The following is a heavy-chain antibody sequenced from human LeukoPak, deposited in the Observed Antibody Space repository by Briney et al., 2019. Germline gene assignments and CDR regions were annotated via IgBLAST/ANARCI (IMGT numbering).Heavy chain of an antibody. J-gene: IGHJ4*02. V-gene: IGHV4-59*08. CDR2: IYSSGST. CDR1: GGSINSYY. CDR3: ARHDSSRLPLDY. Sequence: SETLSLTCTVSGGSINSYYWSWIRQPPGKGLEWIGYIYSSGSTNYNPSLKSRGTISVDTSKNQFSLKLTSVTAADTAVYYCARHDSSRLPLDYWGQGTLVTVSS. D-gene: IGHD6-25*01.